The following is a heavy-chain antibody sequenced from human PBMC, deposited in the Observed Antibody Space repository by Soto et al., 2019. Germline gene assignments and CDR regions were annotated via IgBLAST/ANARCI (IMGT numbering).Heavy chain of an antibody. Sequence: ASVKVSCKASGYTFTSYDINWVRQATGKGLEWMGWMNPNSGNTGYAQKFQGRVTMTRNTSISTAYMELSSLRSEDTAVFYCARGVNYDFFYYYYMDVWGKGTTVTVSS. V-gene: IGHV1-8*01. CDR2: MNPNSGNT. CDR1: GYTFTSYD. CDR3: ARGVNYDFFYYYYMDV. D-gene: IGHD3-3*01. J-gene: IGHJ6*03.